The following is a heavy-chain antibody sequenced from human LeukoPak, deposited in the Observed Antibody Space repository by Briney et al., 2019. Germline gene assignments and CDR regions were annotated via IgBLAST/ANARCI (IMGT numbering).Heavy chain of an antibody. CDR2: IDSDGSPT. CDR3: ARESQQYWSVGALDV. D-gene: IGHD2/OR15-2a*01. V-gene: IGHV3-74*01. Sequence: GGSLRPSCAASEFLFSNYWMHWVRQVPGEGLVWVSRIDSDGSPTAYADSVEGRFTISRDNAKNTLYLQMNSLRAEDTAVYYCARESQQYWSVGALDVWGQGTTVTVSS. CDR1: EFLFSNYW. J-gene: IGHJ6*02.